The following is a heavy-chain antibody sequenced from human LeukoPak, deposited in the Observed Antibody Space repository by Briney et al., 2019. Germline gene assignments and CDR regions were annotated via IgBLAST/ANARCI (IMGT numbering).Heavy chain of an antibody. CDR2: ISGSGGST. Sequence: GGSLRLSCTASGFTFGDFAMSWFRQAPGKGLEWVSAISGSGGSTYYADSVKGRFTISRDNSKNTLYLQMNSLRAEDTAVYYCAKREHGDREIDYWGQGTLVTVSS. CDR3: AKREHGDREIDY. CDR1: GFTFGDFA. V-gene: IGHV3-23*01. D-gene: IGHD4-17*01. J-gene: IGHJ4*02.